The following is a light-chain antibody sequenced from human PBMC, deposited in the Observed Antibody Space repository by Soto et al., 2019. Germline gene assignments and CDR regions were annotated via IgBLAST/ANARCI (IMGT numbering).Light chain of an antibody. V-gene: IGKV2-28*01. CDR2: LVS. CDR1: QRLLHTNGYNY. J-gene: IGKJ4*01. Sequence: IVMTQSPLSLPVTPGEPASISCRSSQRLLHTNGYNYLDWYLQKPGQSPQLLIYLVSNRASGVPDRFSGSVSGTDFTLKISRGEAEDVGVYYCMQALQTPLTFGGGTKVEIK. CDR3: MQALQTPLT.